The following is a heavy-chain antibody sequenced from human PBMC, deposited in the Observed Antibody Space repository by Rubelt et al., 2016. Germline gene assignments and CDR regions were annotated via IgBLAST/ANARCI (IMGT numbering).Heavy chain of an antibody. J-gene: IGHJ4*02. CDR1: GGSISRSRYY. V-gene: IGHV4-39*01. D-gene: IGHD2-21*02. CDR3: ARQPPDTAAFDY. Sequence: QLQLQESGPGLVKPSEPLSLTCIVSGGSISRSRYYWGWISQPPGTGREWIGRIYLSGDPYNNQTPNSRIHISVDSSKNQYSLKLGPLTAADTAVYHCARQPPDTAAFDYWGQGTLVTVSS. CDR2: IYLSGDP.